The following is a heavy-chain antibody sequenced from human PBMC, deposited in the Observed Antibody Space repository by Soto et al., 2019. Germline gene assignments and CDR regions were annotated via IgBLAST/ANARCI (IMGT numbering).Heavy chain of an antibody. CDR3: ARAVVVVPAAPVGNDAFDI. CDR2: IYYSGST. D-gene: IGHD2-2*01. CDR1: GGSISSGDYY. J-gene: IGHJ3*02. V-gene: IGHV4-30-4*01. Sequence: QVQLQESGPGLVKPSQTLSLTCTVSGGSISSGDYYWSWIRQPPGKGLEWIGYIYYSGSTYYNPSLKCRVTISVDTSKNQFSLKLSSVTAADTAVYYCARAVVVVPAAPVGNDAFDIWGQGTMVTVSS.